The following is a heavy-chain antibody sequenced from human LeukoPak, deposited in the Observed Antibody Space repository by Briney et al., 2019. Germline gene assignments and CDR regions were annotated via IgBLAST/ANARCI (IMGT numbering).Heavy chain of an antibody. CDR2: ISGSGGST. Sequence: GGSLRLSCAASGFTFSSYAMSWVRQAPGKGLEWVSAISGSGGSTYYADSVKGRFTISRDNSKNTLYLQMNSLRAEDTAVYYCAKEGSSTILPPSYFDYWGQGTLVPVSS. CDR1: GFTFSSYA. CDR3: AKEGSSTILPPSYFDY. D-gene: IGHD2-2*01. V-gene: IGHV3-23*01. J-gene: IGHJ4*02.